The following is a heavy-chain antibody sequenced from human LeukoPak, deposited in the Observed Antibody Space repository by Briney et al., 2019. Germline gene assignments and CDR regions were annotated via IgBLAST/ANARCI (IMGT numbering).Heavy chain of an antibody. Sequence: PGGSLRLSCAASGFTFSSYAMSWVRQAPGKGLEWVSAISGSGGSTYYADSVKGRFTMSRDNSKNTLYLQMNSLRAEDTAVYYCAKTISQYYDFWSGYYSPFDYWGQGILVTASS. D-gene: IGHD3-3*01. CDR3: AKTISQYYDFWSGYYSPFDY. V-gene: IGHV3-23*01. CDR1: GFTFSSYA. CDR2: ISGSGGST. J-gene: IGHJ4*02.